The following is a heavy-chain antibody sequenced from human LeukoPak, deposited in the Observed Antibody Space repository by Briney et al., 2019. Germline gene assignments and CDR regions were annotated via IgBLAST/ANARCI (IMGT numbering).Heavy chain of an antibody. CDR2: ISGSTRTI. CDR3: ARDPLRWLQNNYYYYYMDV. Sequence: GGSLRLSCAASGFTFSRYSMNWVRQAPGKGLEWVSYISGSTRTIYDADSVKGRFTISRDNAKNSLYLQMNSLRDEDTAVYYCARDPLRWLQNNYYYYYMDVWGKGTTVTVSS. CDR1: GFTFSRYS. D-gene: IGHD5-24*01. V-gene: IGHV3-48*02. J-gene: IGHJ6*03.